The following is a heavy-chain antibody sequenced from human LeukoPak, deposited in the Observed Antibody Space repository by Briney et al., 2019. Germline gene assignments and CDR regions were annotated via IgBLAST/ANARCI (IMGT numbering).Heavy chain of an antibody. CDR2: IYNSGST. CDR1: GGSMSGYF. J-gene: IGHJ1*01. D-gene: IGHD6-13*01. Sequence: SETLSLTCTVSGGSMSGYFWSWIRQPPGKGLEWIGYIYNSGSTNYNPSLKSRVTISVDTSKNQFSLKLSSVTAADTAVYYCARSITSSWYGDFQHWGQGTLVTVSS. V-gene: IGHV4-59*01. CDR3: ARSITSSWYGDFQH.